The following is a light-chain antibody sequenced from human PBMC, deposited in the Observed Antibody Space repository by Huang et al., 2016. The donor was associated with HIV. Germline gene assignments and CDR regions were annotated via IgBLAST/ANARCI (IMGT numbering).Light chain of an antibody. CDR3: QQYGSPLWT. Sequence: EIVLTQSPGTLSLSPGERATLSCRASQSVSSSYLAWYQQKPGQAPRRLIYGASSRATGLPDRFSGSGSGTDFTLTISRLEPEDFAVYYCQQYGSPLWTFGQGTKVEIK. CDR2: GAS. J-gene: IGKJ1*01. V-gene: IGKV3-20*01. CDR1: QSVSSSY.